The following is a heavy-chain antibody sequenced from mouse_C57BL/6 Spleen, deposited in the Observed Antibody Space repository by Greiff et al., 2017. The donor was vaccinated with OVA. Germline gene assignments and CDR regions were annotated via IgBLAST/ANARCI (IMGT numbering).Heavy chain of an antibody. CDR3: AREREDWYFDV. CDR2: INPSSGYT. Sequence: VQLQESGAELARPGASVKMSCKASGYTFTSYTMHWVKQRPGQGLEWIGYINPSSGYTKYNQKFKDKATLTADKSSSTAYMQLSSLTSEDSAVYYCAREREDWYFDVWGTGTTVTVSS. J-gene: IGHJ1*03. V-gene: IGHV1-4*01. CDR1: GYTFTSYT.